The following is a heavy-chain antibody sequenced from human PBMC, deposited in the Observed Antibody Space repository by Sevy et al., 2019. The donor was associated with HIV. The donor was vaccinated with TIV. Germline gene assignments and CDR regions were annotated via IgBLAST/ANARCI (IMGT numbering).Heavy chain of an antibody. Sequence: GGSLRLSCAASGFTFSTYAMSWVRQAPGKGLEWVSVISGSGGDTYYAESVKGRFTISRDNSKNTLYLQMNSLRAEDTAVYYCAKDADYYDGSGYSMSQWYYGMDVWGQGTTVTVSS. V-gene: IGHV3-23*01. CDR1: GFTFSTYA. CDR2: ISGSGGDT. J-gene: IGHJ6*02. CDR3: AKDADYYDGSGYSMSQWYYGMDV. D-gene: IGHD3-22*01.